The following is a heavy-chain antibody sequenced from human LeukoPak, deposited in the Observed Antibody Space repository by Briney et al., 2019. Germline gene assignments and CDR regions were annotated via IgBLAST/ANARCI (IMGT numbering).Heavy chain of an antibody. V-gene: IGHV4-31*03. CDR2: IYYSGST. D-gene: IGHD6-19*01. CDR1: GGSISSGGYY. Sequence: SETLSLTCTVSGGSISSGGYYWSWIRQHPGKGLEWIGYIYYSGSTYYNPSLKSRVTISVDTSKNQFSLKLSSVTAADTAVYYCARDYRYSRGWYLPFYSWGQGTLVTVSS. J-gene: IGHJ5*02. CDR3: ARDYRYSRGWYLPFYS.